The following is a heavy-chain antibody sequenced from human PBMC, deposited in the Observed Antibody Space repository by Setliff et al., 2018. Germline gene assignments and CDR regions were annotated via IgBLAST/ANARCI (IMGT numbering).Heavy chain of an antibody. D-gene: IGHD3-22*01. Sequence: PGGSLRLSCAASGFTFSSYEMNWVRQAPGKGLEWVSYISSSGSTIYYADSVKGRFTISRDNAKNSLYLQMNSLRAEDTAVYYCAVGTMIVVVPPTFQHWGQGTLVTVSS. CDR2: ISSSGSTI. CDR3: AVGTMIVVVPPTFQH. J-gene: IGHJ1*01. CDR1: GFTFSSYE. V-gene: IGHV3-48*03.